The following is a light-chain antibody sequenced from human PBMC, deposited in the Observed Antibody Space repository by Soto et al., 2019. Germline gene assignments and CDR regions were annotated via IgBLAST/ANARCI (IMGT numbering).Light chain of an antibody. V-gene: IGLV2-23*01. CDR2: KGT. CDR3: CSSAPESTYV. J-gene: IGLJ1*01. Sequence: QSALAQPASVSGSLGRSITISCTGTSSEVGAYNSVSWYQQHPHKAPQVIIYKGTQRPSGISNRFSGSTSGTVASLTISGLQADDEADYFCCSSAPESTYVFGTGTNLTVL. CDR1: SSEVGAYNS.